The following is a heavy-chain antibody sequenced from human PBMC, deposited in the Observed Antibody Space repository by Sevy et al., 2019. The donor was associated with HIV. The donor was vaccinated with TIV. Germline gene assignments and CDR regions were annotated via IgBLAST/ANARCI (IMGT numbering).Heavy chain of an antibody. CDR3: AKAAALHPNTLDS. D-gene: IGHD2-2*02. J-gene: IGHJ5*01. V-gene: IGHV3-74*01. CDR1: GFTFSTYW. CDR2: INSDGSVT. Sequence: GGSLRLSCAASGFTFSTYWMHWVRQTPGKGLVWVSRINSDGSVTSYSDSVKGRFTISRDNAKNTLYLQMNSLRAEDTAVYHCAKAAALHPNTLDSWGHGTLVTVSS.